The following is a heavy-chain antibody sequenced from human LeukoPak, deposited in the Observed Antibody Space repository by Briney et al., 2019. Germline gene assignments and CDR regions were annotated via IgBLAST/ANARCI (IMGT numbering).Heavy chain of an antibody. CDR2: IRYDGSNK. CDR3: ARGGVGTFYYYYYYMDV. J-gene: IGHJ6*03. Sequence: GGSLRLSCAASGFTFSSYGMHWVRQAPGKGLEWVAFIRYDGSNKYYADSVKGRFTISRDNAKNSLYLQMNSLRAEDTAVYYCARGGVGTFYYYYYYMDVWGKGTTVTISS. D-gene: IGHD3-10*01. CDR1: GFTFSSYG. V-gene: IGHV3-30*02.